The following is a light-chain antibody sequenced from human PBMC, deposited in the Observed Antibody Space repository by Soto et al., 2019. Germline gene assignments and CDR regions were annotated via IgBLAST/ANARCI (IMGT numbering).Light chain of an antibody. CDR1: QDISNY. J-gene: IGKJ5*01. CDR2: DAS. CDR3: QHRVT. V-gene: IGKV1-33*01. Sequence: IQMTQSPSALSAPVGARVTITCQASQDISNYLNWYQQKPGKAPKLLIYDASNLETGVPSSFSGSGSGTDFTFTISSLQPEDIATYYCQHRVTFGQGTRLEIK.